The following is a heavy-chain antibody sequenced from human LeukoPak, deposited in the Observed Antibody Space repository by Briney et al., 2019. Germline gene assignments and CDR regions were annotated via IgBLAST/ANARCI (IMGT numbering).Heavy chain of an antibody. J-gene: IGHJ6*02. Sequence: ASVKVSCKASGYIFTSYGISWVRQAPGQGLEWMGWISIYNGNTNYAQKLQGRVTMTTDTSTSTAYMELRSLRSDDTAVYYCARDASCSGGSCYDLYYYGMDVWGQGATVTVSS. V-gene: IGHV1-18*01. D-gene: IGHD2-15*01. CDR1: GYIFTSYG. CDR3: ARDASCSGGSCYDLYYYGMDV. CDR2: ISIYNGNT.